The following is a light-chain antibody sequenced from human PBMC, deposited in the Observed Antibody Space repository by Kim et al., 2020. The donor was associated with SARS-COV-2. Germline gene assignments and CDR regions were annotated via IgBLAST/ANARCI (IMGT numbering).Light chain of an antibody. CDR1: QSVSSSY. V-gene: IGKV3-20*01. J-gene: IGKJ5*01. Sequence: EIVLTQSPDTLSLSPGERATLSCRASQSVSSSYLAWYQQKPGQAPRLLIYGASSRATGIPDRFSGSGSGTDFTLTISRLEPEDFAVYYCQQYVISPIAFGQGTRLEIK. CDR3: QQYVISPIA. CDR2: GAS.